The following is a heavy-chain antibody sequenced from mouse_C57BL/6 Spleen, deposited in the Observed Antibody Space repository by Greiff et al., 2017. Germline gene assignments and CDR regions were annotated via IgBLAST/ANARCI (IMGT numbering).Heavy chain of an antibody. CDR2: INPNNGGT. J-gene: IGHJ4*01. CDR1: GYTFTDYN. CDR3: ARRPYYGSSYYYAMDY. V-gene: IGHV1-18*01. Sequence: VQLQQSGPELVKPGASVKIPCKASGYTFTDYNMDWVKQSHGKSLEWIGDINPNNGGTIYNQKFKGTATLTVDKSSSTAYMELRSLTSEDTAVYYCARRPYYGSSYYYAMDYWGQGTSVTVSS. D-gene: IGHD1-1*01.